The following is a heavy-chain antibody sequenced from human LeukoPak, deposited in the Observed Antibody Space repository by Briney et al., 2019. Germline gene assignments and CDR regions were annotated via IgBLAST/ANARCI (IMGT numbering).Heavy chain of an antibody. D-gene: IGHD3-10*02. Sequence: GGSLRLSCAASGFTFSSYEINWVGQAPGRGLEWVSYISSSGSTIYYADSVKGRFTISRDNAKNSLYLQMNSLRAEDTAVYYCAELGITMIGGVWGKGTTVTVSS. CDR1: GFTFSSYE. CDR2: ISSSGSTI. CDR3: AELGITMIGGV. J-gene: IGHJ6*04. V-gene: IGHV3-48*03.